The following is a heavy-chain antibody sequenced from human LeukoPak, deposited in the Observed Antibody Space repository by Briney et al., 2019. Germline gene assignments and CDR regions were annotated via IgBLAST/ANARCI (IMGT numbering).Heavy chain of an antibody. D-gene: IGHD4-11*01. V-gene: IGHV4-39*01. Sequence: PGGSLRLSCGVSGFSVSSYWMSWVRQPPGKGLEWIGSIYYSGSTYYNPSLKSRVTISVDTSKNQFSLKLSSVTAADTAVYYCATRLVSEWFDPWGQGTLVTVSS. CDR3: ATRLVSEWFDP. J-gene: IGHJ5*02. CDR2: IYYSGST. CDR1: GFSVSSYW.